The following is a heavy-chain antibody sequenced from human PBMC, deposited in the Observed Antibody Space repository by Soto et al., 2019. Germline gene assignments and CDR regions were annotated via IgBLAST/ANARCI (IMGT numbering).Heavy chain of an antibody. J-gene: IGHJ4*02. V-gene: IGHV3-64D*06. Sequence: EVQLVESGGGLVQPGGSLRLSCSASGFIFSESTIYWVRQVPGKGLEAISAVSTSGRSTYYADSVKDRFTISRDNSKNKLFLQMGSLRPEDTAIYYCVKQAHGLDGVAFDYWGQGTQVTVAS. CDR3: VKQAHGLDGVAFDY. CDR2: VSTSGRST. CDR1: GFIFSEST. D-gene: IGHD2-15*01.